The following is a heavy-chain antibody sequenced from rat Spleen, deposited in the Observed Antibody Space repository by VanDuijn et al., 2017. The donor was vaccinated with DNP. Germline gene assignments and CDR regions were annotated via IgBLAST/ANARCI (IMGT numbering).Heavy chain of an antibody. CDR1: GFNFNDYW. D-gene: IGHD1-11*01. V-gene: IGHV4-2*01. CDR3: ARGPNYGGYLDYFDS. CDR2: INKESSTI. Sequence: EVKLVESGGGLVQPGRSLKLSCAASGFNFNDYWMGWVRQAPGKGLERIGEINKESSTINYSPSSKDKLTNSRDNAQNTLYLQMSKLGSEDTAIYYCARGPNYGGYLDYFDSWGQGVMVTVSS. J-gene: IGHJ2*01.